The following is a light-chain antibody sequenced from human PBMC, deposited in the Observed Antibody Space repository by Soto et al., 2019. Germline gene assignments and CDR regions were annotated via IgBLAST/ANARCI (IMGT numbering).Light chain of an antibody. CDR1: QSVSSEY. Sequence: ILLTQSPGTRSVSPGERATLSCRASQSVSSEYLAWYQQKHDQAPRLVIYGASSRATGIPDRFSGSVSGTDGTLTISRLQPEDFAVYYCQQYGSSNITFGQGTRLEIK. CDR2: GAS. J-gene: IGKJ5*01. V-gene: IGKV3-20*01. CDR3: QQYGSSNIT.